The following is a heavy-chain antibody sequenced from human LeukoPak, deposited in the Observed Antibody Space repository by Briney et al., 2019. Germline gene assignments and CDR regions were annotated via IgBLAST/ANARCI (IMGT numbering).Heavy chain of an antibody. CDR2: IWHDGSSK. CDR1: GFIFSHYG. Sequence: PVRSLRLSCAAPGFIFSHYGMHWVRQAPGKGLEWVAVIWHDGSSKNYADSVKGRFTISRDNSANTVYLKMNSLRAEATAVYYCAKDAQRGFDYSNSLESWGQGDLVTVSS. CDR3: AKDAQRGFDYSNSLES. D-gene: IGHD4-11*01. J-gene: IGHJ5*01. V-gene: IGHV3-33*06.